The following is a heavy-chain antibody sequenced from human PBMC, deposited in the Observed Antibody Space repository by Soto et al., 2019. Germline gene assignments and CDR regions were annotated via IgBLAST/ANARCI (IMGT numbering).Heavy chain of an antibody. CDR2: MNPNSGNT. J-gene: IGHJ5*02. V-gene: IGHV1-8*01. CDR1: GYTFGNND. CDR3: ARMATSGTLNWFDP. Sequence: ASVKVSCKASGYTFGNNDISWVRQASGQGLEWMGWMNPNSGNTGYAQKFQGRVTMTRNTSISTAYMELSSLRSDDTVIYYCARMATSGTLNWFDPWGQGTLVTVSS.